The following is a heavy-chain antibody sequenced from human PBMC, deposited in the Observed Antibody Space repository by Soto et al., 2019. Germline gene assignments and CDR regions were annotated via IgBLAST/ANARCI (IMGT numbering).Heavy chain of an antibody. Sequence: PSETLSLTCTVSGGSISSGGYYWSWIRQHPGKGLEWIGYIYYSGSTYYNPSLKSRVTISVDTSKNQFSLKLSSVTAADTAVYYCASWVRWLPLEGWFDPWGQGTLVTVSS. CDR1: GGSISSGGYY. D-gene: IGHD1-1*01. J-gene: IGHJ5*02. V-gene: IGHV4-31*03. CDR3: ASWVRWLPLEGWFDP. CDR2: IYYSGST.